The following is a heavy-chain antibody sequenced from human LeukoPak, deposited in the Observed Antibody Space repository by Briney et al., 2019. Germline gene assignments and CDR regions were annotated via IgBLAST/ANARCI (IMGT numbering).Heavy chain of an antibody. CDR1: GFTFSNYA. CDR3: ARMVVAAKTYYFDY. Sequence: PGGSLRLSCAASGFTFSNYAMNWVRQAPGKGLEWVSVLYPGGTTYFADSVKGRFTISIDNSKNTLYLQMNSLRPEDTALYYCARMVVAAKTYYFDYWGRGTLVTVSS. J-gene: IGHJ4*02. D-gene: IGHD2-15*01. CDR2: LYPGGTT. V-gene: IGHV3-53*01.